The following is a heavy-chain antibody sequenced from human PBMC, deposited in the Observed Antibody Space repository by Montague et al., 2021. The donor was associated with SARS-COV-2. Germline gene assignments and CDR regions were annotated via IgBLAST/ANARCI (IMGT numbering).Heavy chain of an antibody. CDR1: GGSLSGYY. V-gene: IGHV4-59*12. Sequence: SETLSLTCTVSGGSLSGYYWTWIRQSPGKGLEWIGYVNHTGSTKYNPSLKSRVSLSLDTPKNHFSLHLTSVTAADTAIYFCARAQNTCLIASGVSYFDVWGQGALVTVSS. CDR2: VNHTGST. J-gene: IGHJ4*02. D-gene: IGHD2-21*01. CDR3: ARAQNTCLIASGVSYFDV.